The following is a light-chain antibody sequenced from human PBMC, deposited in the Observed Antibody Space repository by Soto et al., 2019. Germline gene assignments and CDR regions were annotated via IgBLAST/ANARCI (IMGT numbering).Light chain of an antibody. CDR1: QSVTSN. V-gene: IGKV3D-15*01. CDR2: GAS. CDR3: QSYDHWPLT. Sequence: EIVMTQSPDTLSVSPGERATLSCRASQSVTSNLAWYQQRPGQAPRLLIYGASTRATGIPARFSGSGSGTEFTLTISSLQSEDSAVYFCQSYDHWPLTFGGGTKVEI. J-gene: IGKJ4*01.